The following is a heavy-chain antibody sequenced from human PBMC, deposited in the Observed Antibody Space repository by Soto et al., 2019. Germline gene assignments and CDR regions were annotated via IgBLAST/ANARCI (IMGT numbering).Heavy chain of an antibody. J-gene: IGHJ4*02. Sequence: GGSLRLSCAASGFTFSSYGMHWVRQAPGKGLEWVAVIWYDGSNKYYADSVKGRFTISRDNSKNTLYLQMNSLRAEDTAVYYCARGPLYYYGSGSYYTPLNYWGQGTLVTVS. CDR3: ARGPLYYYGSGSYYTPLNY. CDR2: IWYDGSNK. D-gene: IGHD3-10*01. V-gene: IGHV3-33*01. CDR1: GFTFSSYG.